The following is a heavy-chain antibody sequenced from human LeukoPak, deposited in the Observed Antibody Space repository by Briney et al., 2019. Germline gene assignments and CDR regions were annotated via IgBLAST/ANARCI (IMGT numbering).Heavy chain of an antibody. CDR1: GFTFSDYY. Sequence: GGSLGLSCAASGFTFSDYYMSWIRQAPGKGLERVSYISGGSRYTNYADSVKGRFTISRDNAKNSLSLQMNSLRAEDTAVYFCARDKSYGDSEDYWGQGTLVTVSS. D-gene: IGHD4-17*01. CDR2: ISGGSRYT. CDR3: ARDKSYGDSEDY. V-gene: IGHV3-11*05. J-gene: IGHJ4*02.